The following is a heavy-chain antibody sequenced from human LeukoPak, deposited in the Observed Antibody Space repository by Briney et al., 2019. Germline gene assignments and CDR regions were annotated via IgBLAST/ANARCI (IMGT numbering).Heavy chain of an antibody. CDR2: IYHSGNT. V-gene: IGHV4-38-2*02. D-gene: IGHD3-9*01. CDR1: GYSISSDYY. Sequence: PSETLSLTCAVSGYSISSDYYWGWIRQPPGEGLEWIGIIYHSGNTYYNPSLKSRVTISVDTSKNLFFLKLSSVTAADTAVYYCARDRRYYDILTGHAGLFDYWGQGTLVTVSS. J-gene: IGHJ4*02. CDR3: ARDRRYYDILTGHAGLFDY.